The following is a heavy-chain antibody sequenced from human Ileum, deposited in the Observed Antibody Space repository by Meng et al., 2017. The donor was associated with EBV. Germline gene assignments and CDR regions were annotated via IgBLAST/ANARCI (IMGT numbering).Heavy chain of an antibody. Sequence: QGQLQESGPGLVKPSGALSLPCAVSGGPISSSTWWSWVRQPPGKGLEWIGEIYHSGSTNYNPSLKSRVTISVDKSKNQFSLNLSSVTAADTAVYYCARVGQWLPIDYWGQGTLVTVSS. D-gene: IGHD6-19*01. CDR1: GGPISSSTW. CDR3: ARVGQWLPIDY. J-gene: IGHJ4*02. CDR2: IYHSGST. V-gene: IGHV4-4*02.